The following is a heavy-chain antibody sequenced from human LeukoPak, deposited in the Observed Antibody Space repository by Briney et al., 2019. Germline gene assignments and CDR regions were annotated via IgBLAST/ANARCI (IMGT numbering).Heavy chain of an antibody. CDR1: GFTFSSYG. J-gene: IGHJ4*02. CDR3: ARDRTYYYDSSGYYHGLYFDY. D-gene: IGHD3-22*01. V-gene: IGHV3-33*01. Sequence: PGGSLRLSCAASGFTFSSYGMHWVRQAPGKGLEWVAVIWYDGSNKYYADSVKGRFTISRDNSKNTLYLQMNSLRAEDTAVYYCARDRTYYYDSSGYYHGLYFDYWGQGTLVTVSS. CDR2: IWYDGSNK.